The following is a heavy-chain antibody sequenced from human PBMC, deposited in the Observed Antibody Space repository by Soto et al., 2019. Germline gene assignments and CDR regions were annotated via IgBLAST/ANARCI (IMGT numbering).Heavy chain of an antibody. J-gene: IGHJ4*02. V-gene: IGHV4-39*01. CDR2: IYYSGST. CDR3: ARSKAPSGYYGGLDY. D-gene: IGHD3-22*01. CDR1: GGSISSSSYY. Sequence: SETLSLTCTVSGGSISSSSYYWGWIRQPPGKGLEWIGSIYYSGSTYYNPSLKSRVTISVDTSKNQFSLKLSSVTAADTAVYYCARSKAPSGYYGGLDYWGQGTLVTVSS.